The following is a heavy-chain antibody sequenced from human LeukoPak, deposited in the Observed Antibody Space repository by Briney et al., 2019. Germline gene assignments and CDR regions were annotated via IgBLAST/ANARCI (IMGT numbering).Heavy chain of an antibody. CDR3: TTDEKEGAISNSGDAFDI. J-gene: IGHJ3*02. D-gene: IGHD1-26*01. Sequence: PGGSLRLSCAASGFTFSSYWMSWVRQAPGKGLEWVANIKQDGSEKYYVDSVKGRFTISRDNAKNSLYLQMNSLKIEDTAVYYCTTDEKEGAISNSGDAFDIWGQGTMVTVSS. CDR2: IKQDGSEK. CDR1: GFTFSSYW. V-gene: IGHV3-7*03.